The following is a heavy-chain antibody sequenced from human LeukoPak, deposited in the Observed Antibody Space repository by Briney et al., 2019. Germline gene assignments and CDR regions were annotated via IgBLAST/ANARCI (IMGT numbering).Heavy chain of an antibody. CDR2: IYTSGST. CDR1: GGSISSYY. D-gene: IGHD2-2*01. Sequence: SETLSLTCTVSGGSISSYYWSWIRQPAGKGLEWIGRIYTSGSTNYNPSLKSRVTMSVDTSKNQLSLKLSSVTAADTAVYYCARDLGRRDVVVVPAAPVGYMDVWGKGTTVTVSS. V-gene: IGHV4-4*07. CDR3: ARDLGRRDVVVVPAAPVGYMDV. J-gene: IGHJ6*03.